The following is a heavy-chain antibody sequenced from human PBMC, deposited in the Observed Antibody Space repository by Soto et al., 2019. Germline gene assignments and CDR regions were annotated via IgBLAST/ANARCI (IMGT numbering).Heavy chain of an antibody. J-gene: IGHJ5*02. CDR1: GFTFSNAW. CDR3: TTAASTKELGPGIAAAGPQDWFDP. Sequence: PGGSLRLSCAASGFTFSNAWMSWVRQAPGKGLERVGRIKSKTDGGTTDYAAPVKGRFTISRDDSKNTLYLQMNSLKTEDTAVYYCTTAASTKELGPGIAAAGPQDWFDPWGQGTLVTVSS. D-gene: IGHD6-13*01. CDR2: IKSKTDGGTT. V-gene: IGHV3-15*01.